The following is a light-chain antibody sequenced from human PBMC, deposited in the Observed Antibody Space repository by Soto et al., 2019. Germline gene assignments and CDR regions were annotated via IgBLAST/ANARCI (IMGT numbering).Light chain of an antibody. J-gene: IGKJ1*01. CDR1: QNINTN. CDR3: QQRGNWPRTWA. V-gene: IGKV3-11*01. Sequence: EIVLTQAPVTLSLSPGEGATLSCKASQNINTNLGWYQQKPGQAPRLLIYDASLRATGIPARFTGSGSGTDFILTINSLEPEDFAVYYCQQRGNWPRTWAFGQGTKVEVK. CDR2: DAS.